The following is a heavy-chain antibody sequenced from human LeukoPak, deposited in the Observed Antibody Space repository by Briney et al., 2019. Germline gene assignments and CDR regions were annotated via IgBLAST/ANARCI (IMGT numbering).Heavy chain of an antibody. CDR1: GFTFSSYS. Sequence: AGGSLRLSCAASGFTFSSYSMNWVRQAPGKGLEWVGRIKSKTDGGTTNYAAPVKGTFTISRDDSKNTLYLQMNSLKTEDTAVYYCTTAVIRGLNAFDIWGRGTMVTVSS. CDR3: TTAVIRGLNAFDI. CDR2: IKSKTDGGTT. J-gene: IGHJ3*02. D-gene: IGHD3-10*01. V-gene: IGHV3-15*01.